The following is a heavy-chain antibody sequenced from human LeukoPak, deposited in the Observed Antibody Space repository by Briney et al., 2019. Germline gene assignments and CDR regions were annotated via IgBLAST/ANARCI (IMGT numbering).Heavy chain of an antibody. CDR3: NYDFWSGNDY. D-gene: IGHD3-3*01. CDR1: GFTVSSNY. J-gene: IGHJ4*02. Sequence: GGSLRLSCAASGFTVSSNYMSWVRQAPGKGLEWVSVIYSGGSAYYADSVKGRFTISRDNSKNALYLQMNSLRAEDTAVYYCNYDFWSGNDYWGQGTLVTVSS. CDR2: IYSGGSA. V-gene: IGHV3-53*01.